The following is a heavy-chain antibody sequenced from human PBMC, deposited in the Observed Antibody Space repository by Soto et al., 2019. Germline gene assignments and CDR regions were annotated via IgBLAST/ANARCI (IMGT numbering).Heavy chain of an antibody. Sequence: QVQLVESGGGVVQPGRSLRLSCAASGFTFSSYGMHWVRQAPGKGLEWVAVISYDGSNKYYADSVKGRFTISRDNSKNTLYLQMNSLRAGDTAVYYCAKVASSGYSMPTFVDYWGQGTLVTVSS. CDR2: ISYDGSNK. D-gene: IGHD3-22*01. CDR3: AKVASSGYSMPTFVDY. CDR1: GFTFSSYG. V-gene: IGHV3-30*18. J-gene: IGHJ4*02.